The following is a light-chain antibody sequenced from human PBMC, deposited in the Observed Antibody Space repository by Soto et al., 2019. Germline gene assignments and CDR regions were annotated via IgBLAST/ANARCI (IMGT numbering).Light chain of an antibody. CDR3: SSYTSTSTPYV. J-gene: IGLJ1*01. V-gene: IGLV2-14*03. CDR1: SSDIGGYNY. CDR2: DVS. Sequence: QSALTQPASVSGSPGQSITISCTGTSSDIGGYNYVSWYQQLPGKVPKLIIYDVSNRPSGVSDRFAGSKSGNAASLTISGLQAEDEDEYYCSSYTSTSTPYVFGTGTKLTVL.